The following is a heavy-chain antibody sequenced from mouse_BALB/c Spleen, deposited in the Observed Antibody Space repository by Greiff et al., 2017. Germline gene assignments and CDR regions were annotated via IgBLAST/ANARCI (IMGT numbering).Heavy chain of an antibody. CDR2: INPSTVYT. V-gene: IGHV1-7*01. CDR3: ATYDYDGY. D-gene: IGHD2-4*01. CDR1: GYTFTSYW. Sequence: SGAELAKPGASVKMSCKASGYTFTSYWMHWVKQRPGQGLEWIGYINPSTVYTEYNQKFKDKATLTADKSSSTAYMQLSSLTSEDSAVYYCATYDYDGYWGQGTTLTVSS. J-gene: IGHJ2*01.